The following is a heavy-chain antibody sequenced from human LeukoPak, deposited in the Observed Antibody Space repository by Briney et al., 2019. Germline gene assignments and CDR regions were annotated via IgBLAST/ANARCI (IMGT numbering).Heavy chain of an antibody. J-gene: IGHJ4*02. D-gene: IGHD1-1*01. Sequence: GGSLRLSCAASGFTFSSYAMHWVRQAPGKGLEYVSAISSNGGSTYYANSVKGRFTISRDNSKNTLYLQMNSLRAEDTAVYYCARKGNWNDGGGLDYWGQGTLVTVSS. CDR1: GFTFSSYA. V-gene: IGHV3-64*01. CDR2: ISSNGGST. CDR3: ARKGNWNDGGGLDY.